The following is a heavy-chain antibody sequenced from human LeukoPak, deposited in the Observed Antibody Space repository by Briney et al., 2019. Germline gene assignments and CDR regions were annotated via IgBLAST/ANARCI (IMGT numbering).Heavy chain of an antibody. J-gene: IGHJ4*02. Sequence: GGSLRLSCAASGFTFSDYYMSWIRQAPGKGLEWVSYISSNGNTIYYADSVKGRFTISRDNAKNSLYVQMDSLRAEDTAVYYCARFGRGYSYGSDYWGQGTLVTVPS. CDR3: ARFGRGYSYGSDY. V-gene: IGHV3-11*01. CDR2: ISSNGNTI. CDR1: GFTFSDYY. D-gene: IGHD5-18*01.